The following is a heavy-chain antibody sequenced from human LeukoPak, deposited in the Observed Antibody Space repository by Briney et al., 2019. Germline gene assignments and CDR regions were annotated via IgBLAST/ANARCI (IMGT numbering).Heavy chain of an antibody. CDR2: IYSGGST. D-gene: IGHD3-10*01. Sequence: GGSLRLSCAASGFTVSSNYMSWVRQAPGKGLEWVSVIYSGGSTYYADSVKGRFTISRDNSKNTLYLQMNSLRAEDTAVYYCASHYGSGSYPLDYWGQGTLVTVSS. J-gene: IGHJ4*02. CDR3: ASHYGSGSYPLDY. CDR1: GFTVSSNY. V-gene: IGHV3-53*01.